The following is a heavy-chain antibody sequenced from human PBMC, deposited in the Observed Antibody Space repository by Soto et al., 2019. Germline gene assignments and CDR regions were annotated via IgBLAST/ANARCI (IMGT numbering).Heavy chain of an antibody. D-gene: IGHD2-8*02. J-gene: IGHJ4*02. CDR1: GFTFRSYW. V-gene: IGHV3-74*01. Sequence: GGSLRLSCAASGFTFRSYWMQWVRQAPGKGLVWVSWINSDGSSTRYADSVKGRFTISRDTAKKSLYLQMNSLRAEDTAVYYCATSGYFDYWGQGTLVTVSS. CDR3: ATSGYFDY. CDR2: INSDGSST.